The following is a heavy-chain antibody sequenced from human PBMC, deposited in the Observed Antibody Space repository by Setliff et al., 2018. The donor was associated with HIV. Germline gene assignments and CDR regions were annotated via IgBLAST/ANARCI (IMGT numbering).Heavy chain of an antibody. V-gene: IGHV1-46*01. CDR2: SNPSGGSP. CDR3: ARPTGYSGYDR. J-gene: IGHJ4*02. Sequence: ASVKVSCKASGYSFTNYYIHWVRQAPGQGFEWMGISNPSGGSPNYAQKFQGRVTMTRDTSTSTVYMELRSLRSDDTAVYYCARPTGYSGYDRWGQGTLVTVSS. CDR1: GYSFTNYY. D-gene: IGHD5-12*01.